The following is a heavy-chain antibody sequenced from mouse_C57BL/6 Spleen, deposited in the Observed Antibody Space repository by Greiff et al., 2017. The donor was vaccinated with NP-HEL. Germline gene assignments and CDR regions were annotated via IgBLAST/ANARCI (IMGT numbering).Heavy chain of an antibody. CDR2: ISSGSSTI. Sequence: EVKLMESGGGLVKPGGSLKLSCAASGFTFSDYGMHWVRQAPEKGLEWVAYISSGSSTIYYADTVKGRFTFSRDNAKNTLFLQMTSLRSEDTAMYYCARRNGYYLYYAMDYWGQGTSVTVSS. CDR3: ARRNGYYLYYAMDY. CDR1: GFTFSDYG. D-gene: IGHD2-3*01. J-gene: IGHJ4*01. V-gene: IGHV5-17*01.